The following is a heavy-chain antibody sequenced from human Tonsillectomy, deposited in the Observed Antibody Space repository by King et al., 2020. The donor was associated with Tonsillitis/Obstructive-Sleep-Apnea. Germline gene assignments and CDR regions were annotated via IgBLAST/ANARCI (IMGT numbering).Heavy chain of an antibody. V-gene: IGHV4-34*01. CDR2: INHSGST. D-gene: IGHD2-2*01. J-gene: IGHJ4*02. CDR3: ARGGAVVVPAAFRGYFDY. CDR1: GGSFSGYY. Sequence: VQLQQWGAGLLKPSETLSLTCAVYGGSFSGYYWSWIRQPPGKGLEWIGEINHSGSTNYNPSLKSRVTISVDTSKNQFSLKLSSVTAADTAVYYCARGGAVVVPAAFRGYFDYWGQGTLVTVSS.